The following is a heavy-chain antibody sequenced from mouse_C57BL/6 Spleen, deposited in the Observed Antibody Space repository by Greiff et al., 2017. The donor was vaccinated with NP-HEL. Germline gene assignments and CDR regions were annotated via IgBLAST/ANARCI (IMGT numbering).Heavy chain of an antibody. CDR2: INPSNGGT. J-gene: IGHJ4*01. V-gene: IGHV1-53*01. Sequence: QVQLKQPGTELVKPGASVKLSCKASGYTFTSYWMHWVKQRPGQGLEWIGNINPSNGGTNYNEKFKSKASLTVDKSSSTAYMQLSSLTSEDSAVYYCARWGLRSYYYAMDYWGQGTSVTVSS. CDR3: ARWGLRSYYYAMDY. D-gene: IGHD3-2*02. CDR1: GYTFTSYW.